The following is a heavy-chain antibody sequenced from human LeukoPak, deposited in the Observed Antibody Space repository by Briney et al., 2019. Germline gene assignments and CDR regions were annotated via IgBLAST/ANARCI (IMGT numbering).Heavy chain of an antibody. J-gene: IGHJ4*02. V-gene: IGHV1-2*02. D-gene: IGHD3-9*01. Sequence: ASVKVSCKASGYTFTSYGISWVRQAPGQGLEWMGWINPNSGGTNYAQKFQGRVTMTRDTSISTAYMELSRLRSDDTAVYYCARGVRYFAPYYFDYWGQGTLVTVSS. CDR3: ARGVRYFAPYYFDY. CDR1: GYTFTSYG. CDR2: INPNSGGT.